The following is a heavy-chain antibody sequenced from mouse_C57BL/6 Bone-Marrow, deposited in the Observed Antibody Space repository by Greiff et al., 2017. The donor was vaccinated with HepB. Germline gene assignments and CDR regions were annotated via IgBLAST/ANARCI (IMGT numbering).Heavy chain of an antibody. D-gene: IGHD1-1*01. J-gene: IGHJ3*01. CDR2: ISSGSSTI. CDR1: GFTFSDYG. CDR3: ARGCYYYGSWFAY. Sequence: EVQRVESGGGLVKPGGSLKLSCAASGFTFSDYGMHWVRQAPEKGLEWVAYISSGSSTIYYADTVKGRFTISRDNAKNTPFLQMTSLRSEDTAMYYCARGCYYYGSWFAYWGQGTLVTVSA. V-gene: IGHV5-17*01.